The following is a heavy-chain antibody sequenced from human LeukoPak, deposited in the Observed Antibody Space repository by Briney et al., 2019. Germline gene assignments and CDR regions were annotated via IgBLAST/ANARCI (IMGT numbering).Heavy chain of an antibody. CDR2: IYTSGST. CDR1: GGSVSSSSYY. Sequence: SETLSLTCTVSGGSVSSSSYYWSWIRQPAGKGLEWIGRIYTSGSTNYNPSLKSRVTMSVDTSKNQFSLKLSSVTAADTAVYYCARASRYYDILTAHRGAGAFDIWGQGTMVTVSS. CDR3: ARASRYYDILTAHRGAGAFDI. V-gene: IGHV4-61*02. J-gene: IGHJ3*02. D-gene: IGHD3-9*01.